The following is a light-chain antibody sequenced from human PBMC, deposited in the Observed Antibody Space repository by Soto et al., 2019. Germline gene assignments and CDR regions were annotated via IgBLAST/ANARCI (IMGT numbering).Light chain of an antibody. CDR2: GSS. CDR3: QQYGRSPGYT. J-gene: IGKJ2*01. Sequence: EIVLTQSPGTLSLSPGERATLSCRASQSVSSSYLTWYQQKPGQAPRVLVYGSSRRGTGIPDRFSGSGSGTDFTLTISRLEPEDFAVYYCQQYGRSPGYTFGQGTKLEIK. CDR1: QSVSSSY. V-gene: IGKV3-20*01.